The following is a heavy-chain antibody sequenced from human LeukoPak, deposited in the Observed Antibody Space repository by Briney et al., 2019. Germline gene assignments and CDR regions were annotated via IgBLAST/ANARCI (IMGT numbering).Heavy chain of an antibody. D-gene: IGHD3-10*01. CDR3: AKETASNFGGAVDY. CDR1: GFTFNNYG. V-gene: IGHV3-23*01. J-gene: IGHJ4*02. Sequence: GGSLRLSCAASGFTFNNYGMSWVRQAPGKGLEWVSAISGSGGSTYNADSVKGRFTISRDNSKNTLYLQINSLRAEDTAVYYCAKETASNFGGAVDYWGQGTRVTVSS. CDR2: ISGSGGST.